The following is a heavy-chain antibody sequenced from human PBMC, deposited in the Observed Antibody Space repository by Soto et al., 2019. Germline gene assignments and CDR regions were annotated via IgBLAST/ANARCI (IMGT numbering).Heavy chain of an antibody. J-gene: IGHJ2*01. D-gene: IGHD6-19*01. CDR1: GGSISSYY. Sequence: QVQLQESGPGLVKPSETLSLTCTVSGGSISSYYWSWIRQPPGKGLEWIGYIYYSGSTNYNPSLKSRVTISVDTSKNQFSLKLSSVTAADTAVYYCARDGEAGTTGNWYFDLWGRGTLVTVSS. CDR3: ARDGEAGTTGNWYFDL. V-gene: IGHV4-59*01. CDR2: IYYSGST.